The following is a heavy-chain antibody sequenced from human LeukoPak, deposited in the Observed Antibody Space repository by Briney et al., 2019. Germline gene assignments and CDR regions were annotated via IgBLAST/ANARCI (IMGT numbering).Heavy chain of an antibody. V-gene: IGHV1-18*01. CDR3: ARDGDYYDSSGYYFD. D-gene: IGHD3-22*01. CDR2: ISAYNGNT. J-gene: IGHJ4*02. Sequence: ASVTVSCKASGYTFTSYGISWVRQAPGQGLEWMGWISAYNGNTNYAQKLQGRVTMTTDTSTSTAYMELRSLRSDDTAVYYCARDGDYYDSSGYYFDWGQGTLVTVSS. CDR1: GYTFTSYG.